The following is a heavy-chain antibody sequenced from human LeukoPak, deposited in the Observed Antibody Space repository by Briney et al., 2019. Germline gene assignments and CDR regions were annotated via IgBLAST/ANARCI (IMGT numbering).Heavy chain of an antibody. CDR2: INHSGST. Sequence: SETLSLTCAVYGGSFSGYYWSWIRQPPGKGLEWIGEINHSGSTNYNPSLESRVTISVDTSKNQLSLKLSSVTAADTAVYYCARGPLGSSSWRGGVWFDPWGQGTLVTVSS. CDR1: GGSFSGYY. J-gene: IGHJ5*02. D-gene: IGHD6-13*01. CDR3: ARGPLGSSSWRGGVWFDP. V-gene: IGHV4-34*01.